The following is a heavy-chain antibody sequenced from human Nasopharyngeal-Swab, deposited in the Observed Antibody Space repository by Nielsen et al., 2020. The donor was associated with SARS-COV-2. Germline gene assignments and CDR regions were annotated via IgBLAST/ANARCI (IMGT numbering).Heavy chain of an antibody. J-gene: IGHJ3*02. Sequence: SETLSLTCTVSGGSISSGGYYWSWIRQHPGKGLEWIGYIYYSGSTYYNPSLKSRVTISVDTSKNQFSLKLSSVTAADTAVYCCARATITMIVVVDAFDIWGQGTMVTVSS. CDR3: ARATITMIVVVDAFDI. CDR1: GGSISSGGYY. CDR2: IYYSGST. D-gene: IGHD3-22*01. V-gene: IGHV4-31*03.